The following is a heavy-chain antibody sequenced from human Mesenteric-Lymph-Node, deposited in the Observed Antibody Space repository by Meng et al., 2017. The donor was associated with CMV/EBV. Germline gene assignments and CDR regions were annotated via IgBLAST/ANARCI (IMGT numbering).Heavy chain of an antibody. CDR1: AFSFSAYW. Sequence: GESLKISCEGSAFSFSAYWIAWVRQMPGKGLEWMEIIYPGDSDTRYSPSFQGQVTISADKSITTAYLQWSSLKASDTAMYYCARSRGVPASPDSYYYYAFDVWGQGTTVTVSS. J-gene: IGHJ6*02. D-gene: IGHD2-15*01. CDR2: IYPGDSDT. V-gene: IGHV5-51*01. CDR3: ARSRGVPASPDSYYYYAFDV.